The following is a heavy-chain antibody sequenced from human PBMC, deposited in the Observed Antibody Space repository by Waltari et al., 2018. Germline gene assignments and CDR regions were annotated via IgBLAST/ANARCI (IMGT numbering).Heavy chain of an antibody. J-gene: IGHJ4*02. Sequence: QVQLVESGGGVVQPGRSLRLSCAASGFTFSSYGMHWVRQAPGKGLEWVAVIWYDGSNKYYADSVKGRFTISRDNSKNTLYLQMNSLRAEDTAMYYCAKDTMVGILEWLFILDYWGQGTLVTVSS. V-gene: IGHV3-30*18. CDR2: IWYDGSNK. CDR1: GFTFSSYG. D-gene: IGHD3-3*01. CDR3: AKDTMVGILEWLFILDY.